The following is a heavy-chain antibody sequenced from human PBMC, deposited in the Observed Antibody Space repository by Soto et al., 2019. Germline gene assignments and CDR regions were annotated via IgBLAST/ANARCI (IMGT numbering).Heavy chain of an antibody. CDR2: ISGSGDTT. CDR1: GYSFSTYA. D-gene: IGHD2-2*01. CDR3: AKETLASAYADY. V-gene: IGHV3-23*01. Sequence: EVQLLDSGGGLVQPGGSLRLSCAASGYSFSTYAMSWVRQAPGKGLEWVSAISGSGDTTYYADSMKGRFTISRDNSKNTVYLQMNSLRAEDTAVYYCAKETLASAYADYWGQGTLVTVSS. J-gene: IGHJ4*02.